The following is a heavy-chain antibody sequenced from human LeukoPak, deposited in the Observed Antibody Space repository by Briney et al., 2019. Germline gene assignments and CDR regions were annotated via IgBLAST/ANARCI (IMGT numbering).Heavy chain of an antibody. J-gene: IGHJ4*02. CDR2: IYYSGST. V-gene: IGHV4-59*08. D-gene: IGHD5-18*01. CDR3: ARRLYSYGYFDS. CDR1: GGSISSYY. Sequence: KPSETLSLTCTVSGGSISSYYWSWIRQPPGKGLEWVGYIYYSGSTNYNPSLKSRVTISVDTSKNQFSLKLTSVTAADTAVYYCARRLYSYGYFDSWGQGTLVTVSS.